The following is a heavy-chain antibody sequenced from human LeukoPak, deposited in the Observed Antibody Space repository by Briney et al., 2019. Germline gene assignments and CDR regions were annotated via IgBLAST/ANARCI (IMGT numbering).Heavy chain of an antibody. D-gene: IGHD4/OR15-4a*01. V-gene: IGHV4-59*01. Sequence: SETLSLTCTVSGGSISSYYWSWIRQPPGKGLEWIGDIYYSGSTNYNPSLKSRVTISVDTSKNQFSLKLSSVTAADTAVYYCARGDYGSAADYYYYMDVWGKGTTVTVSS. J-gene: IGHJ6*03. CDR1: GGSISSYY. CDR3: ARGDYGSAADYYYYMDV. CDR2: IYYSGST.